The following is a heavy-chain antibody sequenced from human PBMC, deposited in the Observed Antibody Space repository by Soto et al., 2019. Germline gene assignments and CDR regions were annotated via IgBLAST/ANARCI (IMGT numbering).Heavy chain of an antibody. Sequence: ASVKVSCKASGYTFTSYDINWVRQATGQGLEWMGWMNPNSSNTGYAQKFQGRVTMTRNTSISTAYMELSSLRSEDTAVYYCASLPWANYYYYGMDVWGQGTTVTVSS. CDR3: ASLPWANYYYYGMDV. J-gene: IGHJ6*02. D-gene: IGHD7-27*01. CDR2: MNPNSSNT. V-gene: IGHV1-8*01. CDR1: GYTFTSYD.